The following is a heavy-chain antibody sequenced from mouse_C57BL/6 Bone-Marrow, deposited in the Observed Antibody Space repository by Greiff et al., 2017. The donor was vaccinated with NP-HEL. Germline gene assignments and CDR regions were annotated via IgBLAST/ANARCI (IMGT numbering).Heavy chain of an antibody. CDR1: GFNIKDDY. CDR2: IDPENGDT. Sequence: VQLKQSGAELVRPGASVTLSCTASGFNIKDDYMHWVKQRPEQGLEWIGWIDPENGDTEYASKFQGKATITADTSSNTAYLQLRSLTSEDTAVYYCTPLYYGYDGWFAYWGKGTLVTVSA. V-gene: IGHV14-4*01. D-gene: IGHD2-2*01. CDR3: TPLYYGYDGWFAY. J-gene: IGHJ3*01.